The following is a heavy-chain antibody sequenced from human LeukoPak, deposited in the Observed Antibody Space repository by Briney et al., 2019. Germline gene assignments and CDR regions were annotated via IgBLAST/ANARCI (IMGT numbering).Heavy chain of an antibody. Sequence: SETLSLTCAVYGGSFSGYYWSRIRQPPGKGLEWIGEINHSGSTNYNPSLKSRVTISVDTSKNQFSLKLSSVTAADTAVYYCAIVDYYGSGSYYNRNWFDPWGQGTLVAVSS. CDR3: AIVDYYGSGSYYNRNWFDP. CDR2: INHSGST. J-gene: IGHJ5*02. CDR1: GGSFSGYY. V-gene: IGHV4-34*01. D-gene: IGHD3-10*01.